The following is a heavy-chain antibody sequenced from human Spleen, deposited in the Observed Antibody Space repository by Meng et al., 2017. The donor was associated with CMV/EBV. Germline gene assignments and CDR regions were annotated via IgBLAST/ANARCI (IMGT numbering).Heavy chain of an antibody. Sequence: GSLRLSCTVSGGSISSSSYYWGWIRQPPGKGLEWIGEINHSGTTNYNSSLKSRVTMSVDTSKNQFSLKLSSMTAADTAVYYCAKRKSRIVIVPTANYYFDSWGQGTLVTVSS. D-gene: IGHD2-2*01. CDR3: AKRKSRIVIVPTANYYFDS. CDR1: GGSISSSSYY. J-gene: IGHJ4*02. CDR2: INHSGTT. V-gene: IGHV4-39*07.